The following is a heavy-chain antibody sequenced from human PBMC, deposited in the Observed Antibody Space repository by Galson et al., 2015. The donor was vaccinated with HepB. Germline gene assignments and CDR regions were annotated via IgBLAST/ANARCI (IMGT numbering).Heavy chain of an antibody. V-gene: IGHV2-5*02. J-gene: IGHJ4*02. CDR3: ALILGYCSSTSCYTGSAFDY. D-gene: IGHD2-2*02. CDR2: IHWDDDK. Sequence: PALVKPTQTLTLTCTFSGFSLSTSGVGVGWIRQPPGKALEWLALIHWDDDKRYSPSLESRLTITKDTSKNQVVLTMTNMDPVDTATYYCALILGYCSSTSCYTGSAFDYWGQGTLVTVSS. CDR1: GFSLSTSGVG.